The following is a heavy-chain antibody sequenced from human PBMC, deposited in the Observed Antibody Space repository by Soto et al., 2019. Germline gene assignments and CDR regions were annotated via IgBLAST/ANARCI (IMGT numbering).Heavy chain of an antibody. D-gene: IGHD5-12*01. V-gene: IGHV1-18*01. Sequence: QVHLVQSGAEVKKPGASVKVSCGASGYTFGFYGITWVRQAPGQGLEWMGWISPYNGKTNYGQKFQDRVTMTTDTSTSTAYLELRSLRSEDTAVYYCARDRTPHSAYGNPDYWGRGTPVTVSS. CDR2: ISPYNGKT. CDR3: ARDRTPHSAYGNPDY. J-gene: IGHJ4*02. CDR1: GYTFGFYG.